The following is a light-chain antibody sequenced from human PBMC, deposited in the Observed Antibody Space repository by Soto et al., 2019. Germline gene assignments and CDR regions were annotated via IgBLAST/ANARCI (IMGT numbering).Light chain of an antibody. CDR1: QSVSSK. J-gene: IGKJ2*01. Sequence: EIVMTQSPATLSVSPGERASLSCRASQSVSSKLAWYQQKPGQAPGLLIYGASTRATGIPARFSGSGSGTEFTLTISSLQSEDFAVYYCQQYNNWSYTFGQGTKVDIK. CDR2: GAS. CDR3: QQYNNWSYT. V-gene: IGKV3-15*01.